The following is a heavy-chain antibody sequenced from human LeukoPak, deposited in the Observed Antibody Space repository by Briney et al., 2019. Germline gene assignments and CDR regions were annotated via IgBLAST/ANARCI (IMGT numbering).Heavy chain of an antibody. D-gene: IGHD1-26*01. V-gene: IGHV1-2*02. J-gene: IGHJ4*02. CDR2: INPNSGGT. CDR3: ARDFGYSGIDH. CDR1: VYTFTGYY. Sequence: GASVKVSCKASVYTFTGYYMHWVRQAHGQGLEWMGWINPNSGGTNYAQKFQGRVTMTRDTSISTAYMELSRLRSDDTAVYYCARDFGYSGIDHWGQGTLVTVSS.